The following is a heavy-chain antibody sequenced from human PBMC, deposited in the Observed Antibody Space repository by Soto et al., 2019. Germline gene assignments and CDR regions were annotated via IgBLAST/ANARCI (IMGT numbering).Heavy chain of an antibody. J-gene: IGHJ6*02. Sequence: PSETLSLTCTVSGGSFSGYYWSWIRQPPGKGLEWIGEINHSGSTNYNPSLKSRVTISVDTSKNQFSLKLSSVTAADTAVYYCASGHSNFFYYYYGMDVWGQGTTVTVSS. CDR2: INHSGST. CDR1: GGSFSGYY. CDR3: ASGHSNFFYYYYGMDV. D-gene: IGHD4-4*01. V-gene: IGHV4-34*01.